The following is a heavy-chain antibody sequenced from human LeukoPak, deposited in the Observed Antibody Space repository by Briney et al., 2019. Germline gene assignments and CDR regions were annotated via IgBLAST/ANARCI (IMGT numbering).Heavy chain of an antibody. CDR1: GFTFSSYG. CDR3: CAPLDTIFGVVNP. Sequence: PGGSLRLSCAASGFTFSSYGMHWVRQAPGKGLEWVAFIRYDGSNKYYADSVRGRFTISRDNSKNMLYLQMNSLRAEDTAVYYCCAPLDTIFGVVNPWGQGTLVTVSS. CDR2: IRYDGSNK. J-gene: IGHJ5*02. V-gene: IGHV3-30*02. D-gene: IGHD3-3*01.